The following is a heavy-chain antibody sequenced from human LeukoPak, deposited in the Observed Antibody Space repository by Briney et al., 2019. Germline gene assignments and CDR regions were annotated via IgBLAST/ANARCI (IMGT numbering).Heavy chain of an antibody. CDR2: ISSSSSTI. CDR1: GFTFSSYS. V-gene: IGHV3-48*01. CDR3: AREARGYCSSTSCYTEPFDY. D-gene: IGHD2-2*02. J-gene: IGHJ4*02. Sequence: GGSLRLSCAASGFTFSSYSMNWVRQAPGKGLEWVSYISSSSSTIYYADSVKGRFTISRDNAKNSLYLQMNSLRAEDTAVYYCAREARGYCSSTSCYTEPFDYWGQGTLVTVSS.